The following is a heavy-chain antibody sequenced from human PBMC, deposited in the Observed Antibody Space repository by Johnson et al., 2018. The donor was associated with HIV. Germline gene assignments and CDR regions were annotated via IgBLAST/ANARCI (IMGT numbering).Heavy chain of an antibody. V-gene: IGHV3-30-3*01. CDR3: ARDAVIRSGWYNVDAFDV. CDR2: ISYDGSNK. J-gene: IGHJ3*01. CDR1: GFTFSSYA. D-gene: IGHD6-19*01. Sequence: QVQLVESGGGVVQPGRSLRLSCAASGFTFSSYAMHWVRQAPGKGLEWVAVISYDGSNKYYADSVKGRFTISRDNSKNTLYLQMNSLRAEDTAVYYFARDAVIRSGWYNVDAFDVWGQGTMVTVSS.